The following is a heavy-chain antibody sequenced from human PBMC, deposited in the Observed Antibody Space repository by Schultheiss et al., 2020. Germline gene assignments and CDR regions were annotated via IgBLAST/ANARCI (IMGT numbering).Heavy chain of an antibody. D-gene: IGHD2-15*01. CDR2: IYWNDDK. Sequence: SGPTLVRSSQTLTLTCTFSGFSLSTSGVGVGWIRQPPGKALEWLALIYWNDDKRYSPSLRSRITITQDTSKNQVVFTLTNMDPVDTGTYYCAYFSGRSLGVYWGQGTLVTVAS. CDR1: GFSLSTSGVG. J-gene: IGHJ4*02. V-gene: IGHV2-5*01. CDR3: AYFSGRSLGVY.